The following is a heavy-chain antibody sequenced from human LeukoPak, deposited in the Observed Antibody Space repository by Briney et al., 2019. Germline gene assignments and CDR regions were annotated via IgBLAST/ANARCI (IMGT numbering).Heavy chain of an antibody. D-gene: IGHD4-23*01. CDR3: ARGRPHGNDY. Sequence: PGGSLRLSCAASGFTFSSYWMNWVRQAPGKGLVWVSRIASDGSSTTYADSVKGRFSISRDNAKNTVYLQMNSLRVEDTAVYYCARGRPHGNDYWGQGPLVTVSS. CDR2: IASDGSST. V-gene: IGHV3-74*01. J-gene: IGHJ4*02. CDR1: GFTFSSYW.